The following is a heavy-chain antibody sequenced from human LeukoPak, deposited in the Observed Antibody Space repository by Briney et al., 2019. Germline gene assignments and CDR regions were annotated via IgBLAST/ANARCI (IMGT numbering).Heavy chain of an antibody. J-gene: IGHJ4*02. CDR2: ISPSGDIT. CDR3: AKEGDSYDTSGYYYD. CDR1: GFIFSSHG. Sequence: QSGGSLRLSCAASGFIFSSHGMNWVRQAPGKGLEWVSGISPSGDITYYADSVKGRFTISRDNSKNTLYMQMNSLRAEDTAVYYCAKEGDSYDTSGYYYDWGQGTLVTVSS. V-gene: IGHV3-23*01. D-gene: IGHD3-22*01.